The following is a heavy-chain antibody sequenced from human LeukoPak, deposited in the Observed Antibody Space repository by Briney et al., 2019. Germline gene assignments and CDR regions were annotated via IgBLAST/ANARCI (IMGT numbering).Heavy chain of an antibody. V-gene: IGHV1-18*01. CDR2: ISAYNGNT. CDR1: GYTFTSYG. CDR3: ARPERYSGSYYLDY. J-gene: IGHJ4*02. Sequence: ASVKVSCKASGYTFTSYGISWVRQAPGQGLEWVGWISAYNGNTNYAQKLQGRVTMTTDTSTSTAYMELRSLRSDDTAVYYCARPERYSGSYYLDYWGQGTLVTVSS. D-gene: IGHD1-26*01.